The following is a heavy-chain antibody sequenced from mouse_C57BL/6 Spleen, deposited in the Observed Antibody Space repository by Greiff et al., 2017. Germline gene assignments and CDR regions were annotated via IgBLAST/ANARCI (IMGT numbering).Heavy chain of an antibody. J-gene: IGHJ4*01. CDR1: GYTFTSYW. V-gene: IGHV1-55*01. D-gene: IGHD1-1*01. Sequence: VKLQQPGAELVKPGASVKMSCKASGYTFTSYWITWVKQRPGQGLEWIGDIYPGSGSTNYNEKFKSKATLTVDTSSSTAYMQLSSLTSEDSAVYYCARRPYGEAMDYWGQGTSVTVSS. CDR3: ARRPYGEAMDY. CDR2: IYPGSGST.